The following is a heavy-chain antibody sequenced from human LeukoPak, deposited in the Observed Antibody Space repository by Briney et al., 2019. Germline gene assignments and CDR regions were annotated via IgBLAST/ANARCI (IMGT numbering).Heavy chain of an antibody. J-gene: IGHJ4*02. CDR2: INPNSGGT. D-gene: IGHD3-22*01. CDR3: ARGLPRIPYYYDSSDGY. V-gene: IGHV1-2*02. Sequence: ASVKVSCKASGYTFTGYYMHWVRQAPGQGLEWMGWINPNSGGTNYAQKFQGRVTMTRDTSISTAYMELSSLRSEDTAVYYCARGLPRIPYYYDSSDGYWGQGTLVTVSS. CDR1: GYTFTGYY.